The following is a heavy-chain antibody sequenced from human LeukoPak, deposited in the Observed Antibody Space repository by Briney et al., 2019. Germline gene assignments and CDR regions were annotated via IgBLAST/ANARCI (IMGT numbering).Heavy chain of an antibody. CDR1: GGSISSSSYY. D-gene: IGHD3-10*01. CDR2: IYYSGST. Sequence: NPSETLSLTCTVSGGSISSSSYYWGWIRQPPGKGLEWIGSIYYSGSTYYNPSLKSRVTISVDTSKNQFSLKLSSVTAADTAVYCCARHDNPYYGSGELWFDPWGQGTLVTVSS. V-gene: IGHV4-39*01. J-gene: IGHJ5*02. CDR3: ARHDNPYYGSGELWFDP.